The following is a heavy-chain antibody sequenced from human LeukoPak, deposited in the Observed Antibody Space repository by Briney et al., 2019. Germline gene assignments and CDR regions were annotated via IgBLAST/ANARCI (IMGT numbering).Heavy chain of an antibody. CDR1: GGSISISNYY. J-gene: IGHJ4*02. D-gene: IGHD1-26*01. V-gene: IGHV4-39*01. CDR2: ISYSGT. Sequence: RSSETLSLTCTVSGGSISISNYYWGWIRQPPXXXXXWIGSISYSGTYYNPSLKSRLTISVDTSKNHFSLNLRSVTAADTAVYYCARRTSNPVGAIDYWGQGTLVTVSS. CDR3: ARRTSNPVGAIDY.